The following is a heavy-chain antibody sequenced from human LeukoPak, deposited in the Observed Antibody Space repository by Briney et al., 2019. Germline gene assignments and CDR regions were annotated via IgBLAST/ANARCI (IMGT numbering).Heavy chain of an antibody. CDR3: ARPGQRDAFDI. V-gene: IGHV3-7*01. J-gene: IGHJ3*02. CDR1: GFIFSNYW. D-gene: IGHD1-1*01. Sequence: PGGSLRLSCAASGFIFSNYWMSWVRQAPGKGLEWVANIKEDGSEKHYVDSAKGRFTISRDNAKNSLYLQMNSLRAEDTAVYYCARPGQRDAFDIWGQGTMVTVSS. CDR2: IKEDGSEK.